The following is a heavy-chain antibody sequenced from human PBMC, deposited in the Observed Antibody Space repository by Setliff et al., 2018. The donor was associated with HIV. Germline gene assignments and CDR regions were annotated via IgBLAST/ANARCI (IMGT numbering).Heavy chain of an antibody. CDR2: ISFDGSNK. J-gene: IGHJ3*02. D-gene: IGHD1-20*01. CDR3: ARDSGMGRGPYDALDI. V-gene: IGHV3-30*14. Sequence: GGSLRLSCAASGFTFSSYAMHWVRQAPGKGLEWVAVISFDGSNKYYADSVKGRFTISRDNSKNTLYLQMNSLRGEDTAVYYCARDSGMGRGPYDALDIWGQGTLVTVSS. CDR1: GFTFSSYA.